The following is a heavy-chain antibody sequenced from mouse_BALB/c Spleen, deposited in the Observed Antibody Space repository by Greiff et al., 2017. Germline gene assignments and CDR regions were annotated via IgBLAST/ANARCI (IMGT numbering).Heavy chain of an antibody. CDR1: GYSITSDYA. D-gene: IGHD4-1*02. CDR3: ARRQLGWWYFDV. CDR2: ISYSGST. V-gene: IGHV3-2*02. J-gene: IGHJ1*01. Sequence: EVHLVESGPGLVKPSQSLSLTCTVTGYSITSDYAWNWIRQFPGNKLEWMGYISYSGSTSYNPSLKSRISITRDTSKNQFFLQLNSVTTEDTATYYCARRQLGWWYFDVWGAGTTVTVSS.